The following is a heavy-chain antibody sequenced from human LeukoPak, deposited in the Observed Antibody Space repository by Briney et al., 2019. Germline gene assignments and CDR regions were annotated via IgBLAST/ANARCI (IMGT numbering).Heavy chain of an antibody. J-gene: IGHJ4*02. CDR3: ARQSVTTTIDY. CDR1: GGSLSAYC. D-gene: IGHD4-17*01. Sequence: TLSLTCAVTGGSLSAYCWSGISQPPDKSLEWIGEINHSGSTNYNPSLKSRVTISVDTSKNQFSLRLSSVTAADTAVYYCARQSVTTTIDYWGQGTLVTVSS. V-gene: IGHV4-34*01. CDR2: INHSGST.